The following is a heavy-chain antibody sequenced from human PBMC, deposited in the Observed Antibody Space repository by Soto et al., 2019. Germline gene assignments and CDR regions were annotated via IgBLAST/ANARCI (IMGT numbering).Heavy chain of an antibody. CDR3: ASGQQLVRNY. J-gene: IGHJ4*02. V-gene: IGHV4-30-2*01. D-gene: IGHD6-13*01. CDR1: GGSISSGGYS. CDR2: IYHSGST. Sequence: QLQLQESGSGLVKPSQTLSLTCAVSGGSISSGGYSWSWIRQPPGKGLEWIGYIYHSGSTYYNPSIKSRVHISVARSKNQFSLKLSYVTAADTAVYYCASGQQLVRNYWGQGTLVTVSS.